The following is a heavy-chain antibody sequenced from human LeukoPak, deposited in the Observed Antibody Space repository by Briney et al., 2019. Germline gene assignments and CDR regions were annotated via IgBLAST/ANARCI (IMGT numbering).Heavy chain of an antibody. CDR3: TTGRWLGTFDY. D-gene: IGHD6-19*01. CDR1: GFTVSSNY. J-gene: IGHJ4*02. V-gene: IGHV3-15*01. Sequence: PGGSLRLSCAASGFTVSSNYMSWVRQAPGKGLEWVGRIKSKTDGGTTDYAAPVKGRFTISRDDSKNTLYLQMNSLKTEDTAVYYCTTGRWLGTFDYWGQGTLVTVSS. CDR2: IKSKTDGGTT.